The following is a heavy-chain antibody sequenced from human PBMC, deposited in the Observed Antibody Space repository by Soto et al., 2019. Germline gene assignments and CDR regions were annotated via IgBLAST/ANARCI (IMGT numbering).Heavy chain of an antibody. D-gene: IGHD2-15*01. V-gene: IGHV3-15*01. CDR1: GFTFSNAW. J-gene: IGHJ3*01. CDR3: STFKLVPFFRCCSCYSRAFSF. Sequence: GGSLRLSCAASGFTFSNAWMSWVRQAPGKGLEWVGRIKSKTDGGTTDYAAPVKGRFTISRDDSKNTLYLQMNSLKTEDTAVYYFSTFKLVPFFRCCSCYSRAFSFWGQGTMVTVSS. CDR2: IKSKTDGGTT.